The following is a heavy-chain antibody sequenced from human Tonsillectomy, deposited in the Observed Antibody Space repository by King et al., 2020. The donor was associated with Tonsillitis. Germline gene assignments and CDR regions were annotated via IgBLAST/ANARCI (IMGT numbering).Heavy chain of an antibody. CDR3: ARARDELGYCSSRSCYPYYFDY. V-gene: IGHV3-30-3*01. D-gene: IGHD2-2*01. Sequence: VQLVESGGGVVQPGRSLRLSCAASGFTFSSFAMHWVRQAPGKGLEWVAVISYGGSNKYYADSVKGRFTISRDNSKNTLYLQMNSLRAEDTAVYYCARARDELGYCSSRSCYPYYFDYWGQGTLVTVSS. CDR2: ISYGGSNK. CDR1: GFTFSSFA. J-gene: IGHJ4*02.